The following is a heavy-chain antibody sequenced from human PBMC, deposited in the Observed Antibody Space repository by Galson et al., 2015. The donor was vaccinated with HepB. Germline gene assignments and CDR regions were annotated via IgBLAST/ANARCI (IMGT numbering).Heavy chain of an antibody. Sequence: SLRLSCAASGFTFSSYAMSWVRQAPGKGLEWVSAISGSGGSTYYADSVKGRFTIPRDNSKNTLYLQMSSLRAEDTAVYYCVSLVLEYGPKVFGPDSGFDYWGRGTLVTASS. D-gene: IGHD4/OR15-4a*01. J-gene: IGHJ4*02. CDR2: ISGSGGST. CDR1: GFTFSSYA. V-gene: IGHV3-23*01. CDR3: VSLVLEYGPKVFGPDSGFDY.